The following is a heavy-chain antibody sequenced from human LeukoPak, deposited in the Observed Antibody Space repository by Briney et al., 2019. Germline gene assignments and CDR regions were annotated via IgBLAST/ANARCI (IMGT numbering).Heavy chain of an antibody. CDR3: ARGPQWGSSPRNWFDP. V-gene: IGHV1-2*02. D-gene: IGHD6-13*01. Sequence: ASVKVSCKASGYIFIDNYLHWVRQAPGQGPEYMGWLNPNTGGTYYAQEFQGRVTLTRDSSISTAYLEVSGLRSDDTAVYYCARGPQWGSSPRNWFDPWGQGTLVTVSS. CDR1: GYIFIDNY. CDR2: LNPNTGGT. J-gene: IGHJ5*02.